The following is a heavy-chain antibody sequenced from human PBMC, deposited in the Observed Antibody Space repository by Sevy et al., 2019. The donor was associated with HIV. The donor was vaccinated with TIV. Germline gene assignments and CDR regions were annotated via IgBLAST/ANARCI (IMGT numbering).Heavy chain of an antibody. CDR1: GGSFSGYY. Sequence: SETLSLTCAVYGGSFSGYYWSWIRQPPGKGLEWIGEINHSGSTNYNPSLKSRVTISVDTSKNQCSLKLSSVTAADTAVYYCARVAYYYGSGSYYSRAGPFDPWGQGTLVTVSS. V-gene: IGHV4-34*01. J-gene: IGHJ5*02. CDR3: ARVAYYYGSGSYYSRAGPFDP. CDR2: INHSGST. D-gene: IGHD3-10*01.